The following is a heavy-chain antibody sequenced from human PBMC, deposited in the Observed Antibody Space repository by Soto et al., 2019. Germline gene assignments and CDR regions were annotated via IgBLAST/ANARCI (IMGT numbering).Heavy chain of an antibody. CDR3: ARDRSSITIFSAYGMDV. Sequence: GPLRLSCAASGFTFSSYAMHWVRQAPGKGLEWVAVISYDGSNKYYADSVKGRFTISRDNSKNTLYLQMNSLRAEDTAVYYCARDRSSITIFSAYGMDVWGQGTTVTVSS. CDR1: GFTFSSYA. CDR2: ISYDGSNK. J-gene: IGHJ6*02. V-gene: IGHV3-30-3*01. D-gene: IGHD3-3*01.